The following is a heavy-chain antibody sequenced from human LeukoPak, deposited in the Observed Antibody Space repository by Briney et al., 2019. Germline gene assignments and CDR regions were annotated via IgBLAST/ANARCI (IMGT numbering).Heavy chain of an antibody. J-gene: IGHJ4*02. CDR1: GFTFSGYW. D-gene: IGHD3-16*01. CDR3: VRDLILTWTPGDDFDH. CDR2: INEGGSVI. Sequence: GGSLRLSCAASGFTFSGYWTHWVRQAPGRGLEWVSRINEGGSVISYADSVKGRFTNSRENAKNTVYLQMDSLRAEDTAVYYCVRDLILTWTPGDDFDHWGQGTLVTVSS. V-gene: IGHV3-74*01.